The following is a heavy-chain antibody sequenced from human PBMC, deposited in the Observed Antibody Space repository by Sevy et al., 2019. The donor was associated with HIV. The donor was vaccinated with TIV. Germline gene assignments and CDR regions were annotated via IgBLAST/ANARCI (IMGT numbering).Heavy chain of an antibody. CDR2: IYSGGST. CDR1: GFTVSSDY. J-gene: IGHJ5*02. CDR3: ARDSRVGSYYT. Sequence: GGSLRLSCAASGFTVSSDYMSWVRQAPGKGLEWVSVIYSGGSTYYADSVKGRFTISRDNSKNTVYLQMNSLRVEDTAVYFCARDSRVGSYYTWGQRTLVTVSS. D-gene: IGHD3-10*01. V-gene: IGHV3-66*01.